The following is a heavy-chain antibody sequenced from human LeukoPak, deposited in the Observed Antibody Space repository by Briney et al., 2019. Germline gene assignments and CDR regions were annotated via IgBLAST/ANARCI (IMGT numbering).Heavy chain of an antibody. CDR3: AKHSTGVEC. J-gene: IGHJ2*01. CDR1: GFTFSSYV. D-gene: IGHD3-10*01. V-gene: IGHV3-23*01. Sequence: GGSLRLSCAASGFTFSSYVMSWVRQAPGKGLEWVSGTSGSGGSTYYADSVKGRFTISRDNSKNTLYLQMNSLRAEDTAVYYCAKHSTGVECWGRGTLVTVSS. CDR2: TSGSGGST.